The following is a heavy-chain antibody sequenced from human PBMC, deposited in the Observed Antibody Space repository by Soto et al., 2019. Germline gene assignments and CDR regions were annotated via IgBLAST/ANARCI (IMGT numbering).Heavy chain of an antibody. V-gene: IGHV3-30*18. CDR3: AKGGSYDILTGYYPNYYGMDV. J-gene: IGHJ6*02. Sequence: GGSLRLSCAASGFTFSSYGMHWVRQALGKGLEWVAVISYDGSNKYYADSVKGRFTISRDNSKNTLYLQMNSLRAEDTAVYYCAKGGSYDILTGYYPNYYGMDVWGQRTTVTVSS. CDR2: ISYDGSNK. CDR1: GFTFSSYG. D-gene: IGHD3-9*01.